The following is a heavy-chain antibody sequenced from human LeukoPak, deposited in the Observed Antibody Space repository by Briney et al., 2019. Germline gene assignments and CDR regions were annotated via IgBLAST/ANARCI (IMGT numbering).Heavy chain of an antibody. V-gene: IGHV4-34*01. D-gene: IGHD4-11*01. CDR2: INHSGST. Sequence: SETLSHTCAVHGGSFSGYYWGWIRQPPGKGLEWNGEINHSGSTNYNPSLKSRLTLSVDTSKNQFCLKLSSVTPPDTAVYYCSKEGRSYSKGGNWFDPWGQGTLVTVSS. J-gene: IGHJ5*02. CDR3: SKEGRSYSKGGNWFDP. CDR1: GGSFSGYY.